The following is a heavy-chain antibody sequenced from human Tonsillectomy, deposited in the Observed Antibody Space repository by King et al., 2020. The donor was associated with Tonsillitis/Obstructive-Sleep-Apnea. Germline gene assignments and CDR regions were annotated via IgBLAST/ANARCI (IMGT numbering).Heavy chain of an antibody. V-gene: IGHV5-10-1*03. Sequence: VQLVESGAEVKKPGESLRISCKGSGYSFTSYWISWVRQMPGKGLEWMGKIDPSDFYTNYSPSFQGHVTISLDKSISTAYLQWSSLKASDTAMYYCARLAERYCSSTSCYSDAFDIWGQGTMVIVSS. CDR3: ARLAERYCSSTSCYSDAFDI. J-gene: IGHJ3*02. CDR2: IDPSDFYT. D-gene: IGHD2-2*02. CDR1: GYSFTSYW.